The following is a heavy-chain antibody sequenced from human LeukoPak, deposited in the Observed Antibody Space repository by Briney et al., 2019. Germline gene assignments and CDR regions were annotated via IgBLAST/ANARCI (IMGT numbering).Heavy chain of an antibody. J-gene: IGHJ4*02. CDR3: AKDLRGYSGYDTV. CDR1: GFTFSSYG. D-gene: IGHD5-12*01. V-gene: IGHV3-33*06. Sequence: PGGSLRLSCAASGFTFSSYGMHWVRQAPGKGLEWVAVIWYDGSNKYYADSVKGRFTISRDNSKNTLYLQMNSLRAGDTAVYYCAKDLRGYSGYDTVWGQGTLVTVSS. CDR2: IWYDGSNK.